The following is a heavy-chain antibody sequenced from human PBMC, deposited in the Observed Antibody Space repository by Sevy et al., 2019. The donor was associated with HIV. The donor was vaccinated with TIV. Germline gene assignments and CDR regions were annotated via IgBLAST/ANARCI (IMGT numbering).Heavy chain of an antibody. J-gene: IGHJ6*03. CDR2: IIPIFGTA. V-gene: IGHV1-69*06. CDR1: GGTFSSYA. CDR3: ARSPMGYYYYYYMDV. Sequence: ASVKVSCKASGGTFSSYAISWVRQAPGQGLEWMVGIIPIFGTANYAQKFQGRVTITADKSTSTAYMELSSLRSEDTAVYYCARSPMGYYYYYYMDVWGKGTTVTVSS.